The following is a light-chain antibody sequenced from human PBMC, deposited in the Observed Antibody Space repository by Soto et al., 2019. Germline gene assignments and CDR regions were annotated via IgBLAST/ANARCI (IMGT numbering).Light chain of an antibody. CDR2: DAS. J-gene: IGKJ4*01. CDR1: QTVRNNH. CDR3: QQFSSYPLT. V-gene: IGKV3-20*01. Sequence: ELVLTQSPGTPSLSPGERATLSCRTSQTVRNNHLTRYQQKPGQAPRLLIYDASGRATGIPDMFIDGGSGADFALTISRLEAEDFAVYYCQQFSSYPLTFGGGTKV.